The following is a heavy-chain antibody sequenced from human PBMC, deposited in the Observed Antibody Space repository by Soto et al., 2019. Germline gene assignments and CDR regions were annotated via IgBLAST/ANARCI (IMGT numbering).Heavy chain of an antibody. D-gene: IGHD6-6*01. CDR3: ARSAARRGYYYYYGKDV. CDR1: GYSFTSYW. Sequence: PGESLKISCQGSGYSFTSYWIGWVRQMPGKGLEWMGIIYPGDSDTRYSPSFQGQVTISADKSISTAYLQWSSLKASDTAMYYCARSAARRGYYYYYGKDVGSQGTSGTVAS. V-gene: IGHV5-51*01. CDR2: IYPGDSDT. J-gene: IGHJ6*02.